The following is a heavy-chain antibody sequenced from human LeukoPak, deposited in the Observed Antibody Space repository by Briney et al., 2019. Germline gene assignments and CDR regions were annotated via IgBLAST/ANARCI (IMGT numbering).Heavy chain of an antibody. CDR2: TRNKANSYTT. J-gene: IGHJ6*02. D-gene: IGHD2-15*01. Sequence: GGSLRLSCAASGFTFRDHYMDWVRQAPGKGLEWVSRTRNKANSYTTEYAASVKCRFTISRDDSTNSLYLQMNSLKTEDTAVYYYARGDIVLVDAMDVWGQGTTVTVSS. V-gene: IGHV3-72*01. CDR3: ARGDIVLVDAMDV. CDR1: GFTFRDHY.